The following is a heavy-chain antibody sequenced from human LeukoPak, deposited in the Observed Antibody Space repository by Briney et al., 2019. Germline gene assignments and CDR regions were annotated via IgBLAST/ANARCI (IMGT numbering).Heavy chain of an antibody. D-gene: IGHD6-13*01. Sequence: KTSETLSLTCTVSGGSISSSSYYWGWIRQPPGKGLEWIGSIYYSGSSYYNPSLKSRVTISVDTSKNQLSLKLRSVTAADTAVYYCARHLYSSSWRFYYYMDVWGKGTTVTISS. V-gene: IGHV4-39*01. CDR2: IYYSGSS. CDR3: ARHLYSSSWRFYYYMDV. J-gene: IGHJ6*03. CDR1: GGSISSSSYY.